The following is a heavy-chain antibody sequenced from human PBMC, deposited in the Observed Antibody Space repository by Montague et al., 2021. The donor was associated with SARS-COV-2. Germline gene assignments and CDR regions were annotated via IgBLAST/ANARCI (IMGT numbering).Heavy chain of an antibody. CDR2: IYYDRSS. CDR3: ARSQWHNWYFDL. V-gene: IGHV4-59*11. CDR1: GGSINHY. J-gene: IGHJ2*01. Sequence: SETLSLTCTVSGGSINHYWSWIRQPPGKGLEWIGYIYYDRSSNYNPSLRSRVTISMQTSRNQVSLRLSSVTAADTALYYCARSQWHNWYFDLWGRGTLVTVSS. D-gene: IGHD2-8*01.